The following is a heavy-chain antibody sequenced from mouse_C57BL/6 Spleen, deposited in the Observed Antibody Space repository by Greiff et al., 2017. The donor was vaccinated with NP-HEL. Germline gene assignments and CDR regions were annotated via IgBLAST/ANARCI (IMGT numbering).Heavy chain of an antibody. J-gene: IGHJ2*01. CDR2: INPSTGGT. CDR3: ARRLLRLGDFDY. D-gene: IGHD1-2*01. V-gene: IGHV1-42*01. CDR1: GYSFTGYY. Sequence: EVQLQQSGPELVKPGASVKISCKASGYSFTGYYMNWVKQSPEKSLEWIGEINPSTGGTTYNQKFKAKATLTVDKSSSTAYMQLKSLTSEDSAVYYCARRLLRLGDFDYWGQGTTLTVSS.